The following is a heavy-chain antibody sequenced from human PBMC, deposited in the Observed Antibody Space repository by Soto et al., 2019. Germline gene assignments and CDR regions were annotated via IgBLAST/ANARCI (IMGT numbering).Heavy chain of an antibody. CDR3: ASLKAVAGPESVFDI. J-gene: IGHJ3*02. CDR2: IIPIFGTA. V-gene: IGHV1-69*06. D-gene: IGHD6-19*01. Sequence: SVKVSCKASGGTFSSYAISWVRQAPGQGLEWMGGIIPIFGTANYAQKFQGRVTITADKSTSTAYMELRSLRSEDTAVFYCASLKAVAGPESVFDIWGKGTRVPVSS. CDR1: GGTFSSYA.